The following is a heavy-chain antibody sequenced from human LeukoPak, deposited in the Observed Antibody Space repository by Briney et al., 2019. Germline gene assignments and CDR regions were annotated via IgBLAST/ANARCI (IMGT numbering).Heavy chain of an antibody. CDR1: GFTFSSYG. J-gene: IGHJ4*02. V-gene: IGHV3-33*01. CDR3: ARAGYSSSGYYFDY. CDR2: IWYDGSNK. D-gene: IGHD6-13*01. Sequence: QPGGSLRLSCAASGFTFSSYGMHWVRQAPGKGLEWVAVIWYDGSNKYYADSVKGRFTISRDNSKNTLYLQMNSLRAEDTAVYYCARAGYSSSGYYFDYWGQGTLVTVSS.